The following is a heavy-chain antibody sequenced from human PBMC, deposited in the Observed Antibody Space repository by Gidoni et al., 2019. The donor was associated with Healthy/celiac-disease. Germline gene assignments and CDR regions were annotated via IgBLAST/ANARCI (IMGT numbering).Heavy chain of an antibody. CDR3: ARDRDQESSSWYEGDYFDY. CDR1: GGTFSSYT. Sequence: QVQLVQSGAEVKKPGSSVKVSCKASGGTFSSYTISWVRQAPGQGLEWMGRIIPILGIANYAQKFQGRVTITADKSTSTAYMELSSLRSEDTAVYYCARDRDQESSSWYEGDYFDYWGQGTLVTVSS. J-gene: IGHJ4*02. D-gene: IGHD6-13*01. V-gene: IGHV1-69*08. CDR2: IIPILGIA.